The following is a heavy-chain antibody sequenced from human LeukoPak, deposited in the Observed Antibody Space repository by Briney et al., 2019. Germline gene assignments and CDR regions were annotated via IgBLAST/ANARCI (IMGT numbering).Heavy chain of an antibody. V-gene: IGHV4-59*01. CDR3: ARDRGSYYGMDV. CDR2: IYYSGST. CDR1: GGSISSYY. J-gene: IGHJ6*02. D-gene: IGHD3-10*01. Sequence: SETLSLTCTVSGGSISSYYWSWIRQPPGEGLEWIGYIYYSGSTNYNPSLKSRVTISVDTSKNQFSLKLSSVTAADTAVYYCARDRGSYYGMDVWGQGTTVTVSS.